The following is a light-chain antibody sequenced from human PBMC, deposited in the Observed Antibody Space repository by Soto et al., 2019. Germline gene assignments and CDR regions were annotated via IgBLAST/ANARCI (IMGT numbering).Light chain of an antibody. CDR1: SSDIGTYNY. CDR2: DVS. J-gene: IGLJ1*01. Sequence: QSALTQPASVSGSPGQSITISCTGSSSDIGTYNYVSWYQQHPGEAPKLMIYDVSNRPSGLSDRFSGSKSGNTASLTISGLQAEDEADYYCSSYTTSTTLVFGTGTKVTV. V-gene: IGLV2-14*01. CDR3: SSYTTSTTLV.